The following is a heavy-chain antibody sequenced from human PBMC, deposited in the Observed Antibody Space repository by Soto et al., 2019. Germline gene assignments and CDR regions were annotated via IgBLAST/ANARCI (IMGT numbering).Heavy chain of an antibody. CDR1: GGSLSSYY. J-gene: IGHJ4*02. Sequence: SETLSLTCTVSGGSLSSYYWSWIRQPPGKGLEWVGYMYNSGSANYNPSLKSRVTISVDMSQNQFSLKLTSVTAADTAVYYCARSPPRYYYDSSGPPFDYWGQGTLVTVSS. D-gene: IGHD3-22*01. CDR3: ARSPPRYYYDSSGPPFDY. CDR2: MYNSGSA. V-gene: IGHV4-59*08.